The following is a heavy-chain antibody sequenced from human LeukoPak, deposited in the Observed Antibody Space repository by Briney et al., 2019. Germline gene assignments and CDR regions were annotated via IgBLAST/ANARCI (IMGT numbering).Heavy chain of an antibody. CDR3: AKDRGSQLLVVIPPRQGFDP. J-gene: IGHJ5*02. V-gene: IGHV3-23*01. CDR1: GFTFSSYG. Sequence: PGGTLRLSCAASGFTFSSYGMSWVRQAPGKGLEWVSAISGSGGSTYYADSVKGRFTISRDNSKNTLYLQMNSLRAEDTAVYYCAKDRGSQLLVVIPPRQGFDPWGQGTLVTVSS. D-gene: IGHD3-22*01. CDR2: ISGSGGST.